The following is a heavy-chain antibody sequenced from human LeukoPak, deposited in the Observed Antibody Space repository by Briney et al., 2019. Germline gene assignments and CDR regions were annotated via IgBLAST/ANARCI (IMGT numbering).Heavy chain of an antibody. CDR3: ARGFYDFWSADDAFDI. V-gene: IGHV1-18*01. CDR2: ISAYNGNT. Sequence: GASVKVSCKASGYTFTSYGISWVRQAPGQGLEWMGWISAYNGNTNYAQKLQGRVTMTTDTSTSTAYMELRSLRSDDTAVYYCARGFYDFWSADDAFDIWGQGTMVTVSS. J-gene: IGHJ3*02. D-gene: IGHD3-3*01. CDR1: GYTFTSYG.